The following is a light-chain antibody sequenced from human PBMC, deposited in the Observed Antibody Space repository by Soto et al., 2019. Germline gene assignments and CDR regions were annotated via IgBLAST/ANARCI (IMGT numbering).Light chain of an antibody. V-gene: IGKV3-20*01. Sequence: EIVLTQSPGTLSLSPGERATLSCRASQSVSSSYLAWYQQKPGQAPRLLIYGASSRATGIPDRFSGSGSVTDFTLTISRLEPEDFAVYYCQQYGSSPLGTFGQGTKVDIK. CDR3: QQYGSSPLGT. CDR2: GAS. J-gene: IGKJ1*01. CDR1: QSVSSSY.